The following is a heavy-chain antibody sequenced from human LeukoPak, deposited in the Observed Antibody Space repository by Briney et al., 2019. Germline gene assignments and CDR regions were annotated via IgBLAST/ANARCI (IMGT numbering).Heavy chain of an antibody. CDR2: MNAGNGDA. CDR1: GYTFTDYG. J-gene: IGHJ4*02. Sequence: GASVKVSCKTSGYTFTDYGMHWVRQAPGQRLEWMAWMNAGNGDAKYSQKFQGRVIITRDTSASTAYMELSSLRSEDTGVYYCARGIWSRTVSSYYFDYWGQGTLVTVSS. V-gene: IGHV1-3*01. CDR3: ARGIWSRTVSSYYFDY. D-gene: IGHD3-3*01.